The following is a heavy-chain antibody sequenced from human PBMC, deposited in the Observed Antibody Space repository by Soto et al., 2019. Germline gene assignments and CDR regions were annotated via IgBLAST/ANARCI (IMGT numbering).Heavy chain of an antibody. CDR1: GFTFSNYA. CDR2: ISSSGDST. J-gene: IGHJ4*02. CDR3: VTERSITARPDC. Sequence: EVQLVESGGGLVQPGGSLRLSCSASGFTFSNYAMHWVRQAPGKGLECVSAISSSGDSTHYADSVKGRFTISRDKSKNTLALHFSSLRVDDTAMYYSVTERSITARPDCWGQGNLVTVSS. D-gene: IGHD6-6*01. V-gene: IGHV3-64D*06.